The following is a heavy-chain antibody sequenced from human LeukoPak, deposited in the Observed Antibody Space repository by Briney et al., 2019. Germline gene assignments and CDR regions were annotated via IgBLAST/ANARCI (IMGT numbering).Heavy chain of an antibody. D-gene: IGHD6-6*01. CDR3: ASFSSSRVGY. CDR1: EFTFSSYS. Sequence: GGSLRLSCAASEFTFSSYSMNWVRQAPGKGLEWVSSISSGSSYIYYADSVKDRFTISRDNAKNSLYLQMNSLRAEDTAVYYCASFSSSRVGYWGQGTLVTVSS. CDR2: ISSGSSYI. J-gene: IGHJ4*02. V-gene: IGHV3-21*01.